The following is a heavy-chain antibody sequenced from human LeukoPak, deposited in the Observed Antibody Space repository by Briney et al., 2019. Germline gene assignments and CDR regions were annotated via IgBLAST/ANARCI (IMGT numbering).Heavy chain of an antibody. J-gene: IGHJ4*02. CDR1: GCTFTGYY. CDR2: INPNSGGT. CDR3: ARANDIVAPYDY. D-gene: IGHD5-12*01. Sequence: ASVKVSCKASGCTFTGYYMHWVRQAPGQGLEWMGWINPNSGGTNYAQKFQGRVTMTRDTSISTAYMELSRLRSDDTAVYYCARANDIVAPYDYWGQGTLVTVSS. V-gene: IGHV1-2*02.